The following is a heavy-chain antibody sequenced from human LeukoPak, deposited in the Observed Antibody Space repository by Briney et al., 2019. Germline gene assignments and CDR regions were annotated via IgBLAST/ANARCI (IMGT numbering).Heavy chain of an antibody. V-gene: IGHV4-34*01. D-gene: IGHD4-17*01. CDR2: INHSGST. CDR1: GGSFSGYY. CDR3: ARLHDYGDYNDAFDI. Sequence: SETLSLTCAVYGGSFSGYYWSWIRQPPGKGLEWIGEINHSGSTNYNPSLKSRVTISVDTSKNQFSLKLSSVTAADTAVYYCARLHDYGDYNDAFDIWGQGTMVTVSS. J-gene: IGHJ3*02.